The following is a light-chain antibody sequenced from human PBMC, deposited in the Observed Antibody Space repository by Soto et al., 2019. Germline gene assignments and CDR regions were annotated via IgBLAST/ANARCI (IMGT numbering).Light chain of an antibody. J-gene: IGLJ2*01. CDR1: SSNIGSNF. CDR2: TTN. V-gene: IGLV1-47*02. Sequence: QSVLSQPPSASGTPGQRVTISCSGSSSNIGSNFVYWYQQLTGTAPKIIIYTTNQRPSGVPDRFSGSKSGTSASLAISGLRSDDEADYYCATWDDSLSAVVFGGGIKLTVL. CDR3: ATWDDSLSAVV.